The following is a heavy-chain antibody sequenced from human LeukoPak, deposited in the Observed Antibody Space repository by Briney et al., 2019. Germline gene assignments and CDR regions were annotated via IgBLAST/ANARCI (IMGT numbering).Heavy chain of an antibody. J-gene: IGHJ4*02. CDR1: GGSFSGYY. V-gene: IGHV4-34*01. CDR2: ISHSGST. Sequence: PSETLSLTCAVYGGSFSGYYWSWIRQPPGKGLEWIGEISHSGSTNYNPSLKSRATMSVDTSKSQSPVTMPSVPASDTAVYYGARGRVCVPGPADIVATKFGYWGQGTLVTVSS. D-gene: IGHD5-12*01. CDR3: ARGRVCVPGPADIVATKFGY.